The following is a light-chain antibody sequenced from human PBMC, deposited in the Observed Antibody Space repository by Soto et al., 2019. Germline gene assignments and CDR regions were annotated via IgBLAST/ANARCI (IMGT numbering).Light chain of an antibody. CDR2: GAS. Sequence: EIVLTQSPGTLSLSPGERATFSCRASQSVSSSYLAWYQQKPGQAPRLLIYGASSKATGIPDTFSGSGSGTDFTVTISRLQPEDFEVYFCQCYGDSPPLTFGQGTKVDI. CDR3: QCYGDSPPLT. J-gene: IGKJ1*01. V-gene: IGKV3-20*01. CDR1: QSVSSSY.